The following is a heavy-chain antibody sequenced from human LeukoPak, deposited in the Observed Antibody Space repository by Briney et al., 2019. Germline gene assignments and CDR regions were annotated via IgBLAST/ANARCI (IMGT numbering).Heavy chain of an antibody. V-gene: IGHV4-39*01. J-gene: IGHJ4*02. CDR3: ARQVVAVAGTGYFDY. CDR1: GGSIRSSSYY. D-gene: IGHD6-19*01. CDR2: IYYSGST. Sequence: PSETLSLTCTVSGGSIRSSSYYWGWIRQPPGKGLEWIGSIYYSGSTYYNASLKSRGTISVDTSKNQFSLKLNFVTAADTAVYFCARQVVAVAGTGYFDYWGQGTLVTVSS.